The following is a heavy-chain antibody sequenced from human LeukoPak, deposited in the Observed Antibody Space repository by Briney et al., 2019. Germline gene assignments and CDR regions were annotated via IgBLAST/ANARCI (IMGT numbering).Heavy chain of an antibody. CDR2: ISYDGSNK. Sequence: PGGSLRLSCAASGFTFSSYAMHWVRQAPGKGLEWVAVISYDGSNKYYADSVKGRFTISRDNSKNTLYLQMNSLRAEDTAVYYCARDSQQWLPGLRYYYMDVRGKGTTVTVSS. V-gene: IGHV3-30*04. CDR1: GFTFSSYA. D-gene: IGHD6-19*01. J-gene: IGHJ6*03. CDR3: ARDSQQWLPGLRYYYMDV.